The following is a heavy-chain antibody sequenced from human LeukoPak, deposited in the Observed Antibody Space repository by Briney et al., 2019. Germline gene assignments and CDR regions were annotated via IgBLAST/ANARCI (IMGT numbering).Heavy chain of an antibody. CDR2: ISSSSTYI. CDR3: ARALSGTIFGVTV. Sequence: GGSLRLSCAASGFTFSSHSMNWVRQAPGKGLEWVSSISSSSTYIYYADSVKGRLTISRDNAKNSLYLQMNSLRAEDTAVYYCARALSGTIFGVTVWGQGTLVTVSS. D-gene: IGHD3-3*01. V-gene: IGHV3-21*01. J-gene: IGHJ4*02. CDR1: GFTFSSHS.